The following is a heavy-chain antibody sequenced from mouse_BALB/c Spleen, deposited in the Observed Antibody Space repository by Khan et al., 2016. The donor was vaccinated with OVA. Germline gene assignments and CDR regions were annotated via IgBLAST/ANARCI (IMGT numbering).Heavy chain of an antibody. Sequence: EVQLQESSPELVKPGASVKMSCKASGYTFTSYVMHWVKQKPGQGLEWVGYIYPFNDDTKYNEKFKGKATLTSDKSSSTAYMELSSLTSEDSAVYFWAKNYRSAVYFDYWGQGTTLTVPS. CDR2: IYPFNDDT. CDR3: AKNYRSAVYFDY. J-gene: IGHJ2*01. V-gene: IGHV1S136*01. CDR1: GYTFTSYV. D-gene: IGHD2-14*01.